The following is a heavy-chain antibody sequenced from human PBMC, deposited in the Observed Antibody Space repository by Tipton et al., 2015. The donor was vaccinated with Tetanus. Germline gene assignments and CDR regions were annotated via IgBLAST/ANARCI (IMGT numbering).Heavy chain of an antibody. CDR1: GFTFSSYS. Sequence: SLRLSCAASGFTFSSYSMNWVRQAPGKGLEWVSTISGSGGSTYYADSVKGRFTISRDNSKNTLFLQMNSLRAEDTAVYYCASHYGSGSDDAFDIWGQGTMVTVSS. D-gene: IGHD3-10*01. CDR3: ASHYGSGSDDAFDI. J-gene: IGHJ3*02. V-gene: IGHV3-23*01. CDR2: ISGSGGST.